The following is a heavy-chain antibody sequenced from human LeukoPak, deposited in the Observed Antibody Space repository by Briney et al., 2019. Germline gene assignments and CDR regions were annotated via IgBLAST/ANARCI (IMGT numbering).Heavy chain of an antibody. Sequence: ASVKVSCKASGYTFTSYGISWVRQAPGQGLEWMGILNPSGGSTTYAQMFQGRVTMTRDTSTSAVYMELSSLRSEDTAVYYCARGRDGFNSDFDCWGQGTLVTVSS. CDR1: GYTFTSYG. CDR3: ARGRDGFNSDFDC. D-gene: IGHD5-24*01. CDR2: LNPSGGST. V-gene: IGHV1-46*01. J-gene: IGHJ4*02.